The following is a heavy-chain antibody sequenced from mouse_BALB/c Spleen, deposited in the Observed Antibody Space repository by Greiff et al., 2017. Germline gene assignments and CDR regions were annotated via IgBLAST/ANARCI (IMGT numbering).Heavy chain of an antibody. CDR3: ASLGLRLQAWFAY. V-gene: IGHV1-63*01. J-gene: IGHJ3*01. D-gene: IGHD2-4*01. CDR1: GYAFTNYW. CDR2: IYPGSGNT. Sequence: VHLVESGAELVRPGTSVKISCKASGYAFTNYWLGWVKQRPGHGLEWIGDIYPGSGNTYYNEKFKGKATLTADKSSSTAYMQLSSLTSENSAVYFCASLGLRLQAWFAYWGQGTLVTVSA.